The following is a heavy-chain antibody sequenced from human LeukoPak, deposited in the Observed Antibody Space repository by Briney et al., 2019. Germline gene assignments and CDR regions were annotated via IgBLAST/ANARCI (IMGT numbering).Heavy chain of an antibody. Sequence: GGSLRLSCAASGFIFSTYSMNWVRQAPGKGLEWVSYISSDSSTIYYADSVKGRFTISRDNAKNLLYLQMSSLRAEDTAVYYCARDPNYDILTGYYFDYWGQGTLVTVSS. CDR1: GFIFSTYS. D-gene: IGHD3-9*01. CDR3: ARDPNYDILTGYYFDY. CDR2: ISSDSSTI. J-gene: IGHJ4*02. V-gene: IGHV3-48*01.